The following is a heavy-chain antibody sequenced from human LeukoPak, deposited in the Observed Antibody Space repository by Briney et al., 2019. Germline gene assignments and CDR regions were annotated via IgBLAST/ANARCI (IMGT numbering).Heavy chain of an antibody. CDR2: IIPIFGTA. CDR1: GGTFSSYA. V-gene: IGHV1-69*13. Sequence: SVKVSCKASGGTFSSYAISWVRQAPGQGLEWMGGIIPIFGTANYAQKFQGRVTITADESTSTAYMELSSLRSEDTAVYYCARGAGGLLWFGELKNYFDYWGQGTLVTVSS. CDR3: ARGAGGLLWFGELKNYFDY. D-gene: IGHD3-10*01. J-gene: IGHJ4*02.